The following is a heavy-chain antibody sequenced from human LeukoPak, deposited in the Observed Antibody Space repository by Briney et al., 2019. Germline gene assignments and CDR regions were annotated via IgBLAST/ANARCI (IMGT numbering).Heavy chain of an antibody. D-gene: IGHD3-22*01. CDR3: AKDRATMMGVIRTTPRGQFDY. Sequence: GGSLRLSCAASGFTFSSYAMSWVRQSPGKGLEWAAFIRSDEYYADSVKGRFTISRDNSKHTLFLQMNSLRAEDTALYYCAKDRATMMGVIRTTPRGQFDYWGQGTLVTVSS. CDR2: IRSDE. V-gene: IGHV3-30*02. J-gene: IGHJ4*02. CDR1: GFTFSSYA.